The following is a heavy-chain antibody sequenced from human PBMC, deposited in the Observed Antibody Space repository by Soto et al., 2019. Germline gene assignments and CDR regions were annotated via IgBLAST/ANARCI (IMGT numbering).Heavy chain of an antibody. CDR2: ITGSGGST. Sequence: SLRLSCAASGFTFSSYAMSWVRQAPGKGLEWVSGITGSGGSTYYADSVKGRFTLSRDNSKNTLYLQMNSLRAEDTAVYHCAKTGSYYFFDYWGQGTLVTVSS. CDR3: AKTGSYYFFDY. D-gene: IGHD1-26*01. V-gene: IGHV3-23*01. CDR1: GFTFSSYA. J-gene: IGHJ4*02.